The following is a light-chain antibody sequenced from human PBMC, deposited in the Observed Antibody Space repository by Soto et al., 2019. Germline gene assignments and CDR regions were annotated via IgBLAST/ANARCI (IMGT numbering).Light chain of an antibody. J-gene: IGLJ2*01. CDR1: KLGDKY. CDR3: QAWDSSTVV. V-gene: IGLV3-1*01. CDR2: QDS. Sequence: SYELTQPPSVSVSPGQTASITCSGDKLGDKYACWYQQKPGQSPVLLIYQDSKRAARIPERFSGSDSGNTATLTISGTQAMDEADYYCQAWDSSTVVFGGGTKLTVL.